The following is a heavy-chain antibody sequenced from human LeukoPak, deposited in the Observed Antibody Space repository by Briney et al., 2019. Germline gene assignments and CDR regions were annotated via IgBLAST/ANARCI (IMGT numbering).Heavy chain of an antibody. D-gene: IGHD6-19*01. J-gene: IGHJ4*02. CDR3: ARVSVAGPRGYFDY. Sequence: PSETLSLTCTVSGGSISSYYWSWIRQPAGKGLEWIGRIYTSGSTNYNPSLKSRVTMSVDPSKNQFSLKLSSVTAADTAVYYCARVSVAGPRGYFDYWGQGTLVTVSS. CDR2: IYTSGST. V-gene: IGHV4-4*07. CDR1: GGSISSYY.